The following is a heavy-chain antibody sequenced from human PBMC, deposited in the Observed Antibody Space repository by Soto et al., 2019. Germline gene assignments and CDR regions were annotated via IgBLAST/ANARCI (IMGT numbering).Heavy chain of an antibody. CDR1: GFTFSSYA. D-gene: IGHD2-21*02. V-gene: IGHV3-9*01. Sequence: GGSLRLSCAASGFTFSSYAMSWVRQAPGKGLEWISGVTWSSGIKVYADSEKGRFNISRDNAKNSLYLQMNSLRTEDTALYYCAKDSWGGDCYYFDHWGQGTLVTVSS. CDR2: VTWSSGIK. CDR3: AKDSWGGDCYYFDH. J-gene: IGHJ4*02.